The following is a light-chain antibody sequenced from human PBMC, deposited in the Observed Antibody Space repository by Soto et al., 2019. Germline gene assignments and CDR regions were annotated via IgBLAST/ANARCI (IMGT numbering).Light chain of an antibody. J-gene: IGKJ2*01. Sequence: EIVLTQSPDTLSLSPGEGATLSCRASQRVTSNYLAWYQQKPGQAPRLLIYGASRRATGIPDRFSGSGAGTEFTLTISRVEPEDFAVYYCKHYVGSPPYTFGQGTKLEVK. CDR2: GAS. V-gene: IGKV3-20*01. CDR3: KHYVGSPPYT. CDR1: QRVTSNY.